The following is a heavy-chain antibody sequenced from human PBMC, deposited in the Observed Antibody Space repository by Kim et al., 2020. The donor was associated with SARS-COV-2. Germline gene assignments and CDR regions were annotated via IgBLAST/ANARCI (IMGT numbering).Heavy chain of an antibody. CDR3: ARRGLVVILKGAFDI. CDR2: INHSGST. D-gene: IGHD2-15*01. CDR1: GGSFRGYY. Sequence: SETLSLTCAVYGGSFRGYYWSWIRQPPGKGLEWIGEINHSGSTNYNPSLKSRVTISVDTSKNQFSLKLSSVTAADTAVYYCARRGLVVILKGAFDIWGQGTMVTVSS. J-gene: IGHJ3*02. V-gene: IGHV4-34*01.